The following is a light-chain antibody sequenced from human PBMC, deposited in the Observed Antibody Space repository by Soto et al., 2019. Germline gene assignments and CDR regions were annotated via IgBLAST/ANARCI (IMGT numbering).Light chain of an antibody. CDR3: QQRTNWPPRT. Sequence: EIVLTQSPATLSLSPGERATLSCMASQSVGSYLAWYQQKPGQAPRLLIYDASTRATGIPARFSGSGSGTDFTLTTSSLEPEDFAVYYCQQRTNWPPRTFGGGTKVEVK. V-gene: IGKV3-11*01. J-gene: IGKJ4*01. CDR2: DAS. CDR1: QSVGSY.